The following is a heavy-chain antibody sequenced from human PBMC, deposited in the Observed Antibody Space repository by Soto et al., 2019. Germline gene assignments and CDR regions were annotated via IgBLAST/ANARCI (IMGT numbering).Heavy chain of an antibody. CDR3: SRVLYGFSYGKCDY. V-gene: IGHV3-23*01. CDR2: IDEDGSTT. J-gene: IGHJ4*02. Sequence: GGSLRLSCAVSGFIFSDHAMNWVRQAPGKGLEWVSSIDEDGSTTHYADPVKGRFTISRDDSKNTLYLQMDSLRAEDTALYYCSRVLYGFSYGKCDYWGQGALVTVSS. D-gene: IGHD1-1*01. CDR1: GFIFSDHA.